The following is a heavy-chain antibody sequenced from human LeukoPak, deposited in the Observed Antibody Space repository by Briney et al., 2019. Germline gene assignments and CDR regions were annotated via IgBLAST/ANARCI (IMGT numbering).Heavy chain of an antibody. J-gene: IGHJ4*02. CDR1: GFTFSSYW. CDR3: ARYRRYDILTGYCFDY. CDR2: IKQDGSEK. V-gene: IGHV3-7*01. Sequence: GGSLRLSCAASGFTFSSYWMSWDRQAAGKGLEWVANIKQDGSEKYYVDSVKGRFTISRDNAKNSVYLQMNSLRAADTAVYYCARYRRYDILTGYCFDYWGQGTLVTVSS. D-gene: IGHD3-9*01.